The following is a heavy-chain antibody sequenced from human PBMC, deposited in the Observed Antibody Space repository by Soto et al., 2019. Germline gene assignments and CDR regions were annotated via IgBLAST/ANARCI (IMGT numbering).Heavy chain of an antibody. CDR3: AREKAARDYYSYRDV. V-gene: IGHV4-61*01. J-gene: IGHJ6*03. D-gene: IGHD6-6*01. Sequence: SETLSVTCTVSGGYIGSGSYYWSRIRQTPGKGLEWIGYIYYSGSTNYNPSLKSRVTISVDTSKNQFSLKLSSVTAADTAVYYCAREKAARDYYSYRDVWGKGTTVTVSS. CDR1: GGYIGSGSYY. CDR2: IYYSGST.